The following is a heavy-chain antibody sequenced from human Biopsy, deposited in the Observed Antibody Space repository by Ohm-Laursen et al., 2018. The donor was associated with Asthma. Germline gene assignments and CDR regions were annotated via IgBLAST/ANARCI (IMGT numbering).Heavy chain of an antibody. J-gene: IGHJ6*02. V-gene: IGHV3-30*18. CDR2: ISYDGSNK. D-gene: IGHD3-3*01. CDR1: GFTFSSYG. Sequence: SLRLSCSASGFTFSSYGMYWVRQAPGNGLEGVAVISYDGSNKYYADSVKGRFTISRDNSKNTLYLQMNSLRAEDTAVYYCAKDTEGRYDFWSGLSYNYYGMDVWGQGTTVTVSS. CDR3: AKDTEGRYDFWSGLSYNYYGMDV.